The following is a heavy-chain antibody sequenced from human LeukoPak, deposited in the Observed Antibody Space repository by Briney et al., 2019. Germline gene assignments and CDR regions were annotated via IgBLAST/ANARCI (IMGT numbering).Heavy chain of an antibody. Sequence: ASVKVSCKTSGYTFTNYDLNWVRQATGQGLEWMGWVNPNSGNTGYAQKFQGRVTMTKDPSISTAYMELSSLRSEDTAVYYCARRSDGYDSSAYYHWGQGTLVTVSS. D-gene: IGHD3-22*01. J-gene: IGHJ4*02. CDR3: ARRSDGYDSSAYYH. V-gene: IGHV1-8*01. CDR1: GYTFTNYD. CDR2: VNPNSGNT.